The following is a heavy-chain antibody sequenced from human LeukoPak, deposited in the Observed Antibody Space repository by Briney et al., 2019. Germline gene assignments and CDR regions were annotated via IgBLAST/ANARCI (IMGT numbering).Heavy chain of an antibody. D-gene: IGHD6-13*01. CDR1: GYTFTSYY. CDR2: INPSGGST. J-gene: IGHJ1*01. V-gene: IGHV1-46*01. Sequence: GASVKVSCKASGYTFTSYYMHWVRQAPGQGLEWMGIINPSGGSTSYAQKFQGRVTMTRDTSTSTVYMELSSLRSEDTAVYYCARVSGSVSSSWWVQYFQHWGQGTLVTVSS. CDR3: ARVSGSVSSSWWVQYFQH.